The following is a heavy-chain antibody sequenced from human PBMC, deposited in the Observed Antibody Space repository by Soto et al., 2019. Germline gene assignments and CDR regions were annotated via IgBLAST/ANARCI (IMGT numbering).Heavy chain of an antibody. J-gene: IGHJ6*02. Sequence: PSETLSLTCTVSGGSTSSNYWSWIRQSPGRGLEWIANVYYRGNINYNPSLTSRVTISLDTSKNQFSLNLRSVTAADTAVYYCARDRVIVGSDGTYYYGMAVWGQGASVTVSS. CDR3: ARDRVIVGSDGTYYYGMAV. CDR2: VYYRGNI. D-gene: IGHD1-26*01. CDR1: GGSTSSNY. V-gene: IGHV4-59*01.